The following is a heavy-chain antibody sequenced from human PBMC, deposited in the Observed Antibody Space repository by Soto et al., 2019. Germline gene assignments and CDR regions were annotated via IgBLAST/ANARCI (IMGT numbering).Heavy chain of an antibody. CDR3: AREDINESFFDS. V-gene: IGHV4-31*03. Sequence: SETLSLTCTVSGGYISSGGNYWSWIRQHPGKGLEWIGFIYYTGHTKYNAALKSRASIAGDMSENQFSLTLTSVTAADTAVCYCAREDINESFFDSWGPGILVTVSS. J-gene: IGHJ4*02. D-gene: IGHD2-8*01. CDR1: GGYISSGGNY. CDR2: IYYTGHT.